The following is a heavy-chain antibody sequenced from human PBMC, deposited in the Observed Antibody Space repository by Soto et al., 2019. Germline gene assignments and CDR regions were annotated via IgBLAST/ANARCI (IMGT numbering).Heavy chain of an antibody. J-gene: IGHJ4*02. V-gene: IGHV4-31*02. CDR3: ARGTGTVTTRLFDY. CDR2: IYYSGST. CDR1: GGSISSGGYY. Sequence: SETLSLTCTVSGGSISSGGYYWSWIRQHPGKGLEWIGYIYYSGSTYYNPSLKSRVTISVDTSKNQFSLKPSSVTAADTAVYYCARGTGTVTTRLFDYWGQGTLVTVSS. D-gene: IGHD4-17*01.